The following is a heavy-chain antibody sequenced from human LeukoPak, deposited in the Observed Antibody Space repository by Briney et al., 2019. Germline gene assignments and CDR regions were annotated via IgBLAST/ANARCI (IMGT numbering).Heavy chain of an antibody. CDR1: EFTFSHYW. CDR3: ARETVHY. Sequence: GGSLRLSCAASEFTFSHYWMHWVRQAPGKGLEWVSYIGRGYGITYYADSVKGRFTVSRDDAKNSVYLQMNRLRADDTALYYCARETVHYWGQGILVTVSS. CDR2: IGRGYGIT. J-gene: IGHJ4*02. V-gene: IGHV3-48*04. D-gene: IGHD4-17*01.